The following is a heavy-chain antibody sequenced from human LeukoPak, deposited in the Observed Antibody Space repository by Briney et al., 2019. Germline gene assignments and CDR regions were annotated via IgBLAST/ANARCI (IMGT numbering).Heavy chain of an antibody. CDR2: ISSSGGST. V-gene: IGHV3-23*01. J-gene: IGHJ4*02. D-gene: IGHD1-20*01. CDR3: AKKMSITAASQVDY. CDR1: GFTFSSYS. Sequence: GGSLRLSCAASGFTFSSYSMSWVSQAPGKGLEWVSAISSSGGSTDYADSVKGRFTISRDNPKNTLYLQMKSPRAEDTAVYYCAKKMSITAASQVDYWGQGTLVTVSS.